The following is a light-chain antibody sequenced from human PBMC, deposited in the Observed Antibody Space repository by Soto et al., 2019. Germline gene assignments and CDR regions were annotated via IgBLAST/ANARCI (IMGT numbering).Light chain of an antibody. CDR2: KAS. Sequence: MRMTQSPATLSASVVDMVTITCRASHSISSGLAWFQQKPGKAPKLLIYKASTLKSGVQSRFSGRGSGTEFTLTISSLQPDDFATYYCQHYNSYSEAFGQGTKLDIK. CDR3: QHYNSYSEA. V-gene: IGKV1-5*03. J-gene: IGKJ1*01. CDR1: HSISSG.